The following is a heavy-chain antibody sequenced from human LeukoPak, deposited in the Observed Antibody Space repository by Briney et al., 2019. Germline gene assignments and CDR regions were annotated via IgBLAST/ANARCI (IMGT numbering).Heavy chain of an antibody. Sequence: GGSLRLSCAASGFTFSSYAMSWVRQAPRKGLEWVSAVSGSGGSTYYADSVKGRFTISRDNSKNTLYLQMNSLRAEDTAVYYCARAAYYGLEYWGQGTLVTVSS. D-gene: IGHD4-17*01. CDR1: GFTFSSYA. CDR3: ARAAYYGLEY. CDR2: VSGSGGST. V-gene: IGHV3-23*01. J-gene: IGHJ4*02.